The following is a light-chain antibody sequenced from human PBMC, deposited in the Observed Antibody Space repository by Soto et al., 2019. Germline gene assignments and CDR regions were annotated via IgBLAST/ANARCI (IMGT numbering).Light chain of an antibody. J-gene: IGLJ1*01. CDR2: DVS. Sequence: QSVLTQPASVSGSPGQSITISCTGTSSDIGAYNYVSWYQQHPGKAPKLIIYDVSNRPSGVSNRFSGSKSGNTASLTISGLQAADEADYYCNSYTSSSPFVFGTGTKLTVL. CDR3: NSYTSSSPFV. V-gene: IGLV2-14*03. CDR1: SSDIGAYNY.